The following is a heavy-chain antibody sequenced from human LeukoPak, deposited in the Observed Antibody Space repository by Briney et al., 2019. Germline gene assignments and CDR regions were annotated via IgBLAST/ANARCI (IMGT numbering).Heavy chain of an antibody. CDR3: ARLGSSPGYYYYYMDV. D-gene: IGHD3-10*01. CDR1: ARSFSGFY. CDR2: INHSGST. Sequence: SSQTLSLTCVLYARSFSGFYCGWIRQPPGKGLEWVGEINHSGSTTYNPSLKSRVTISVDTSKNQFSLKLSSVTAADTAVYYCARLGSSPGYYYYYMDVWGKGGTVTVSS. J-gene: IGHJ6*03. V-gene: IGHV4-34*01.